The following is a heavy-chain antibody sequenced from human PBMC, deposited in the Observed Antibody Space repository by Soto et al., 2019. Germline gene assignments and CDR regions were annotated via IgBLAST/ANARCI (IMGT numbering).Heavy chain of an antibody. V-gene: IGHV1-3*01. CDR3: GQNPSYYGMDV. CDR2: GNAGTGNT. Sequence: ASVKVSSKACGYTLTSYAMHWGRQATGQRREWMGWGNAGTGNTEYSQKFQGRVTITRDTPASTAYLELSSLRSDDSALYYCGQNPSYYGMDVWGEGTSVTAPQ. J-gene: IGHJ6*04. CDR1: GYTLTSYA.